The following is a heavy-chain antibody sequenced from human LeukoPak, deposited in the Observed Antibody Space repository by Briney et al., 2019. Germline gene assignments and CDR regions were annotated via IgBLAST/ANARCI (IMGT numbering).Heavy chain of an antibody. D-gene: IGHD5-18*01. CDR2: ISSSSSYI. Sequence: GGSLRLSCAASGFTFSSYSMNWVRQAPGKGLEWVSSISSSSSYIYYADSVKGRFTISRDNAKNSLYLQMNSLRAEDTAVYYCARDDYIQLWARGFDPWGQGTLVTVSS. V-gene: IGHV3-21*01. CDR1: GFTFSSYS. J-gene: IGHJ5*02. CDR3: ARDDYIQLWARGFDP.